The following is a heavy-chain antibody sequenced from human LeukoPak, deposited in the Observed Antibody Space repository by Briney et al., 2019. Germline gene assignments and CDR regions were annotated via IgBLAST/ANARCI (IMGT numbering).Heavy chain of an antibody. CDR2: IHSGGST. V-gene: IGHV3-66*01. J-gene: IGHJ4*02. CDR1: GFTVSSDY. Sequence: GGSLRLSCVASGFTVSSDYMYWVRQAPGKGLEWVSAIHSGGSTYYADSVKGRFTISGDKSKNTLYLQMNSLRAEDTAVYYCARDRGSGTYYSYWGQGTLVTVSS. D-gene: IGHD3-10*01. CDR3: ARDRGSGTYYSY.